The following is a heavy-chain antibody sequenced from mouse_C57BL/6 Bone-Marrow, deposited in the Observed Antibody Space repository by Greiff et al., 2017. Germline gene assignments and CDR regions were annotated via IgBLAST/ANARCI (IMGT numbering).Heavy chain of an antibody. J-gene: IGHJ4*01. V-gene: IGHV1-76*01. CDR2: IYPGSGNT. CDR1: GYTFTDYY. Sequence: QVQLQQSGAALVRPGASVKLSCKASGYTFTDYYINWVKQRPGQGLEWIARIYPGSGNTYYNEKFKGKATLTAEKSSSTAYMQLSSLTSEDSAIYFCARGRLRRMDYWGQGTSVTVSS. CDR3: ARGRLRRMDY. D-gene: IGHD2-4*01.